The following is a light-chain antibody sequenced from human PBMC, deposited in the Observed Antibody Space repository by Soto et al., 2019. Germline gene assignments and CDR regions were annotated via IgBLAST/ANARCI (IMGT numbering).Light chain of an antibody. V-gene: IGKV1-9*01. CDR3: QQLNSYPIT. Sequence: IQLTPSPSSLFASVVDSFTITCRASQGISSFLAWYQQKPGKAPNLLIYAASTLQSGVPSRFSGSGSGTDFTFTISSLQPEDFATYFCQQLNSYPITFGQGTRLDSK. J-gene: IGKJ5*01. CDR1: QGISSF. CDR2: AAS.